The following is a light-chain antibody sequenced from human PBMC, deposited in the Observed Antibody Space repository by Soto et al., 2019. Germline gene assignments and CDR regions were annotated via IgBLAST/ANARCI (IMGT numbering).Light chain of an antibody. V-gene: IGKV1-5*03. CDR2: KAS. CDR1: QSISSW. Sequence: DIQMPQSPSTLSASVGDRVTITCRASQSISSWLAWYQQNPGKAPKLLIYKASSLESGVPSRFSGSGSGTEFTLTISSLQPDDFATYYCQQYNSYSWSFGQGTKVEIK. J-gene: IGKJ1*01. CDR3: QQYNSYSWS.